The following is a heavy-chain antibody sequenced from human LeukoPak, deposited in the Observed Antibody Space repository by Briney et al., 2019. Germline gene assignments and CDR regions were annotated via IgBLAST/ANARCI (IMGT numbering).Heavy chain of an antibody. CDR2: ISSNGGST. J-gene: IGHJ6*03. D-gene: IGHD6-19*01. V-gene: IGHV3-64*01. Sequence: PGGSLRLSCAASGFTFSSYAMHWVRQAPGKGLEYVSAISSNGGSTYYANSVKGRFTISRDNSKNTLYLQMGSLRAEDMAVYYCARDLSRWLVQGTMDVWGKGTTVTVSS. CDR1: GFTFSSYA. CDR3: ARDLSRWLVQGTMDV.